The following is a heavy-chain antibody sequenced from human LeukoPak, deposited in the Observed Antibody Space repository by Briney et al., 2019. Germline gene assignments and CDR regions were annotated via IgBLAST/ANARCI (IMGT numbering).Heavy chain of an antibody. CDR3: AKGSYDGYNHPNFDY. CDR2: ISGSGDNT. D-gene: IGHD5-24*01. V-gene: IGHV3-23*01. Sequence: GGSLRLSCAASGFTFSSHGMSWVRQAPGKGLEWVSTISGSGDNTYYADSVKGRFTISRDNSKNTLYLQMNSLRAEDTAVYYCAKGSYDGYNHPNFDYWGQGTLVTVSS. J-gene: IGHJ4*02. CDR1: GFTFSSHG.